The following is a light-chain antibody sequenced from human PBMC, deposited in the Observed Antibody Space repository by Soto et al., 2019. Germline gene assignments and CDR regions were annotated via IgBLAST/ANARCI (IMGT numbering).Light chain of an antibody. J-gene: IGLJ3*02. CDR1: SSDVGGYNY. CDR2: DVS. V-gene: IGLV2-14*01. Sequence: QSALTQPATVSGSPGQSITISCTGTSSDVGGYNYVSWYQQHPGKAPKLMIYDVSNRPSGVSNRFSGSKSGNTASLTISGLQAEDEADYYCSSYTSSSTLPEFGGGTQLTVL. CDR3: SSYTSSSTLPE.